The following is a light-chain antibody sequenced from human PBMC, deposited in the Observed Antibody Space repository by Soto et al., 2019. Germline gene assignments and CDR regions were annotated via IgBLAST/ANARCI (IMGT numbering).Light chain of an antibody. V-gene: IGLV1-51*02. Sequence: QSLLTQPPSVSAAPGQKVTISCSGSSSNIGNNYVSWYQQLPGTAPKLLIYENNKRPSGIPDRFSGSKSGTSATLGITGLQTGDEADYYCGTWDSSLSVWVFGGGTKLTVL. CDR3: GTWDSSLSVWV. CDR1: SSNIGNNY. J-gene: IGLJ3*02. CDR2: ENN.